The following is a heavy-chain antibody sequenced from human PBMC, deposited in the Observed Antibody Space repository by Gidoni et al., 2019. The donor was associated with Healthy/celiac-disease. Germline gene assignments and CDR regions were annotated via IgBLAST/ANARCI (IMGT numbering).Heavy chain of an antibody. CDR1: GFTFSSYG. D-gene: IGHD1-26*01. J-gene: IGHJ4*02. CDR2: IWYDGRNK. Sequence: QVQLVESGGGVVQPGRSLRLSCAASGFTFSSYGMHWVRQAPGKGLEWVAVIWYDGRNKYYADSVKGRFTISRVNSKNTLYLQMNSLRAEDTAVYYCARVASGNPGGFDYWGQGTLVTVSS. CDR3: ARVASGNPGGFDY. V-gene: IGHV3-33*01.